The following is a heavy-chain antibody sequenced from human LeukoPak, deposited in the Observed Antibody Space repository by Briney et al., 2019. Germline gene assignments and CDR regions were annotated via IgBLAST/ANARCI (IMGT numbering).Heavy chain of an antibody. D-gene: IGHD2-15*01. V-gene: IGHV3-11*03. J-gene: IGHJ4*02. CDR3: VRWAREADV. CDR2: ISGSSHDI. Sequence: GGSLRLSCVASGFTFSDHYMNRIRQTPGKGLEWLSYISGSSHDIKYADSVEGRFTVSRDNSKRSLYLEMNSLRVEDTAVYYCVRWAREADVWGQGTQVIVSS. CDR1: GFTFSDHY.